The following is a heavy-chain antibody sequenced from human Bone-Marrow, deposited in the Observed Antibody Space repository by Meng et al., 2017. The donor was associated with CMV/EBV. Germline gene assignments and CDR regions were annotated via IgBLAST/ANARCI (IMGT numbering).Heavy chain of an antibody. CDR2: IYSGGST. D-gene: IGHD3-3*01. CDR3: ARRRNYDFWSGYSRGAFDI. V-gene: IGHV3-66*02. CDR1: GFTVSSNY. Sequence: GESLKISCAASGFTVSSNYMSWVRQAPGKGLEWVSVIYSGGSTYYADSVKGRFTISRDNSKNTLYLQMNSLRAEDTAVYYCARRRNYDFWSGYSRGAFDIWGQGTMVTV. J-gene: IGHJ3*02.